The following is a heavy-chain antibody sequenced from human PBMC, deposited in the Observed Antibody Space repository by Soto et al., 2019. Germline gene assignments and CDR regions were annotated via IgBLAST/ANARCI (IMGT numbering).Heavy chain of an antibody. Sequence: SVKVSCKASGGTFSSYAISWLRQAPGQGLEWMGGIIPIFGTANYAQKFQGRVTITADESTSTAYMELSSLRSEDTAVYYCARGRLATVVTPRAFDIWGQGTMVTVSS. D-gene: IGHD4-17*01. J-gene: IGHJ3*02. CDR1: GGTFSSYA. CDR3: ARGRLATVVTPRAFDI. CDR2: IIPIFGTA. V-gene: IGHV1-69*13.